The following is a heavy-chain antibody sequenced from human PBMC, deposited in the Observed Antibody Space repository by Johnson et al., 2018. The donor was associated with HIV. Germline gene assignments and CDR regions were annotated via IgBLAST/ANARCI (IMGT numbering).Heavy chain of an antibody. CDR3: AREESSPGGVAFDS. J-gene: IGHJ3*02. D-gene: IGHD3-16*01. Sequence: VQLVESGGGLVQPGGSLRLSCVASGFTFSRYAIHWVRQAPGKGLEYVSGISSNGGSTYYAHSVKGRFIISRDNSKNTLYLQMGSLRAEDMAVYYCAREESSPGGVAFDSWGQGTMVTVSS. V-gene: IGHV3-64*01. CDR2: ISSNGGST. CDR1: GFTFSRYA.